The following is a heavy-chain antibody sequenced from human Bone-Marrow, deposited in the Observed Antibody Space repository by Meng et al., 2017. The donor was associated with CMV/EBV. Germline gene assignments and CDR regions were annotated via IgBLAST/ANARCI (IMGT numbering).Heavy chain of an antibody. CDR3: ARQPSSIAARYSLPNWFDP. D-gene: IGHD6-6*01. CDR2: IYYSGST. Sequence: SETLSLTCTVSGGSISSGGYYWSWIRQHPGKGLEWIGYIYYSGSTYYNPSLKSRVTISVDTSKNQFSLKLSSVTAADTAVYYCARQPSSIAARYSLPNWFDPWGQGTLVTVSS. J-gene: IGHJ5*02. CDR1: GGSISSGGYY. V-gene: IGHV4-31*03.